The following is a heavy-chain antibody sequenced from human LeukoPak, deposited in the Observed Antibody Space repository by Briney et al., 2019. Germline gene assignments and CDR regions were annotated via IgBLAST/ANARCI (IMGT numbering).Heavy chain of an antibody. D-gene: IGHD2-21*01. J-gene: IGHJ4*02. V-gene: IGHV3-23*01. Sequence: GGSLRLSCATSGFPFETNAMSWVRQAPGKGLEWVATIGNTETFYADSVTGRFPISRDNSKNTVNLQMNRLRVEDTAIYYCAKDWIRFNRVFDCFDSWGQGTLVTVSS. CDR1: GFPFETNA. CDR3: AKDWIRFNRVFDCFDS. CDR2: IGNTET.